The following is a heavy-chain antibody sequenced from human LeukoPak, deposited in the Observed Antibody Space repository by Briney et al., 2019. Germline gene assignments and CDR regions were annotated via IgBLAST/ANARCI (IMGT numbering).Heavy chain of an antibody. CDR1: GFTFITSE. V-gene: IGHV3-48*03. J-gene: IGHJ5*02. D-gene: IGHD2-15*01. Sequence: GGSLRLSCAASGFTFITSEMNWVRQAPGKGLEWVSYISSSGNTIYYADSLKGRFTISRDNVKNSLYLHMNSLRAEDTAVYYCARGYCSGGTCYLVENWLDPWGQGTLVTVSS. CDR2: ISSSGNTI. CDR3: ARGYCSGGTCYLVENWLDP.